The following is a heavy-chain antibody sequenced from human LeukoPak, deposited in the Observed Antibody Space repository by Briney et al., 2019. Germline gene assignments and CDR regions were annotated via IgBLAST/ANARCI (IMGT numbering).Heavy chain of an antibody. CDR2: IIPILGIA. D-gene: IGHD2-2*01. CDR3: ARRAARYCSSTSCPLNY. CDR1: GGTFSSYA. J-gene: IGHJ4*02. Sequence: GASVKVSCKASGGTFSSYAISWVRQAPGQGLEWMGRIIPILGIANYAQKFQGRVTITRNTSISTAYMELSSLRSEDTAVYYCARRAARYCSSTSCPLNYWGQGTLVTVSS. V-gene: IGHV1-69*04.